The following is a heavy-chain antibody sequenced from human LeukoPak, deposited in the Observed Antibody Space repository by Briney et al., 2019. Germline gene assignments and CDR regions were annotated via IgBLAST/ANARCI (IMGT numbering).Heavy chain of an antibody. V-gene: IGHV1-2*06. D-gene: IGHD6-13*01. CDR2: TNPNSGGT. J-gene: IGHJ4*02. CDR3: ARAGGRIAAAGRPAGGFDY. CDR1: GYTFTGYY. Sequence: ASVKVSCKASGYTFTGYYMHWVRQAPGQGLEWMGRTNPNSGGTNYAQKFQGRVTMTRDTSISTAYMELSRLRSDDTAAYYCARAGGRIAAAGRPAGGFDYWGQGTLVTVSS.